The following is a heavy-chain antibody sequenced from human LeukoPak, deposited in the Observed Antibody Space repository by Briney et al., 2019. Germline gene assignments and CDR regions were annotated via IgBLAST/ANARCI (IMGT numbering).Heavy chain of an antibody. J-gene: IGHJ4*02. CDR2: INHGGST. D-gene: IGHD5-18*01. Sequence: PSETLSLTCAVSGGSFSGHYWNWIRQPPGKGLEWIGEINHGGSTNYNPSLKSRVTISVDTSQNQFSLRLSSVTAADTAVYYCARRFGGYSYGYFDYWGQGTLVTVSS. CDR3: ARRFGGYSYGYFDY. CDR1: GGSFSGHY. V-gene: IGHV4-34*01.